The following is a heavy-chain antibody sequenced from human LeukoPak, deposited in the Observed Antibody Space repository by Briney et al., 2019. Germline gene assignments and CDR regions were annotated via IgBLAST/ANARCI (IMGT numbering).Heavy chain of an antibody. Sequence: SVKVSCKASGGTFSSYAISWVLQAPGHGLEWMGRIIPIFGTANYAQKFQGRVTITTDESTSTAYMELSSLRSEDTAVYYCARTIVVVTAMENEYYFDYWGQGTLVTVSS. CDR2: IIPIFGTA. V-gene: IGHV1-69*05. CDR3: ARTIVVVTAMENEYYFDY. CDR1: GGTFSSYA. J-gene: IGHJ4*02. D-gene: IGHD2-21*02.